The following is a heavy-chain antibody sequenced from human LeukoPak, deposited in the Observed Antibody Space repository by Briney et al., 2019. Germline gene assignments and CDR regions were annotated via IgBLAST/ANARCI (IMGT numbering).Heavy chain of an antibody. CDR3: AREAPHKDAFDI. J-gene: IGHJ3*02. Sequence: PGGSLRLSCAASGFTFSSYWMHWVRQAPGKGLVWVSRINTDGSSTSYADSVKGRFTISRDNAKNTLYLQMNSLRAEDTAVYYCAREAPHKDAFDIWGQGTMVTVSS. V-gene: IGHV3-74*01. CDR1: GFTFSSYW. CDR2: INTDGSST.